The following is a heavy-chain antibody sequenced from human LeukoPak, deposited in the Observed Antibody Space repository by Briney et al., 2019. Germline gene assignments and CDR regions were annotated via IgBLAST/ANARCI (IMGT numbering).Heavy chain of an antibody. CDR3: AREGMKAAAARLFDY. J-gene: IGHJ4*02. Sequence: ASVKVSCKASGYTFTSYDINWVRQATGQGLEWMGWRNPNSGNTGYAQKFQGRVTMTRNTSISTAYMELSSLRSEDTAVYYCAREGMKAAAARLFDYWGQGTLVTVSS. CDR2: RNPNSGNT. D-gene: IGHD6-13*01. CDR1: GYTFTSYD. V-gene: IGHV1-8*01.